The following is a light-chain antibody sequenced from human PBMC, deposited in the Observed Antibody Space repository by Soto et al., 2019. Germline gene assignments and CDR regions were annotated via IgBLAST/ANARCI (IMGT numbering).Light chain of an antibody. J-gene: IGKJ1*01. Sequence: EIVMTQSPATLSVSPGERATLSCRASQSVSSNLAWYQQKPGQAPRLLIYGASSRATGIPDRFSGSGSATDFTLTISRLEPEDFAVYYCQQYGNSPWTFGQGTKVDI. CDR2: GAS. V-gene: IGKV3-20*01. CDR3: QQYGNSPWT. CDR1: QSVSSN.